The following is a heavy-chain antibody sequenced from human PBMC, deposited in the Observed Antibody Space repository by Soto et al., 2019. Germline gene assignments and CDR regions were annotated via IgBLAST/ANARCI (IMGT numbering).Heavy chain of an antibody. Sequence: GGSLRLSCAASGFSFNKYAMHWVRQAPGTGLEYVSGISDTGGSTSHADSVKGRFTISRDNSKDTLFLQMNSLRPEDTAVYYCVKGRRGEFYYYYNGVDVWGQGTTVTVSS. J-gene: IGHJ6*02. CDR1: GFSFNKYA. D-gene: IGHD3-16*01. V-gene: IGHV3-64D*06. CDR3: VKGRRGEFYYYYNGVDV. CDR2: ISDTGGST.